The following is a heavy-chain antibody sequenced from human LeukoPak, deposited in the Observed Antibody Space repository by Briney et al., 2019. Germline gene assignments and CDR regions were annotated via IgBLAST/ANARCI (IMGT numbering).Heavy chain of an antibody. CDR2: ISWDGGST. CDR3: AKVTMVRGVIGGGFDY. J-gene: IGHJ4*02. CDR1: GFTFDDYT. Sequence: GGSLRLSCAASGFTFDDYTMHWVRQAPGKGLEWVSLISWDGGSTYYADSVKGRFTISRDNSKNSLYLQMNSLRTEDTALYYCAKVTMVRGVIGGGFDYWGQGTLVTVSS. D-gene: IGHD3-10*01. V-gene: IGHV3-43*01.